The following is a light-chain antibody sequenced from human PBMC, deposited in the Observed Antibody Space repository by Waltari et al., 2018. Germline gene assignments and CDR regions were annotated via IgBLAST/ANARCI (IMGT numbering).Light chain of an antibody. V-gene: IGLV2-14*03. CDR1: SHDDAGSNY. CDR2: DVS. Sequence: QSALTQPASVSGSPGQSTTLSCPATSHDDAGSNYLSWSQQHPGNAPKLMIHDVSNRPSGVSNRFSGSKSGNTASLTISGLQAEDEAHYYCSSYISSDTLELFGGGTSLTV. J-gene: IGLJ2*01. CDR3: SSYISSDTLEL.